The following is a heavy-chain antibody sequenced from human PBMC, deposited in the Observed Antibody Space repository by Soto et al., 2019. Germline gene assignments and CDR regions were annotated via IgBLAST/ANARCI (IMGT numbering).Heavy chain of an antibody. Sequence: GGSLRLSCVASGFSLSSHAVSWVRQTPEKGLEWVSSISDSGATSSYADFVKGRFTVSRDNSRNTLYLQMDSLRVEDTAVYYCAKVKYYFNYWGPGTLVTVSS. CDR1: GFSLSSHA. CDR2: ISDSGATS. CDR3: AKVKYYFNY. V-gene: IGHV3-23*01. J-gene: IGHJ4*02.